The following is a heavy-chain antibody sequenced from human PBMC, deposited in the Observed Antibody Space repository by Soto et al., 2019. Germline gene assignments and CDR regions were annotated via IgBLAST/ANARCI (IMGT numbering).Heavy chain of an antibody. D-gene: IGHD3-3*01. J-gene: IGHJ3*01. V-gene: IGHV1-18*01. CDR1: GYTFTSYG. Sequence: QVQLVQSGAEVKKPGASVKVSCKAFGYTFTSYGISWVRQAPGQGLEWMGWISAYNGNTNYAQKFQGRVTMTTDTSTSTDHVDVRSLRSDDTAGYNRSRVGGNGYSAFALCGQGTMVPVSS. CDR3: SRVGGNGYSAFAL. CDR2: ISAYNGNT.